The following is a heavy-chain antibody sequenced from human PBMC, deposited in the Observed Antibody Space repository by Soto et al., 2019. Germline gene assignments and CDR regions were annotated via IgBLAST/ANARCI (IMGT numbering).Heavy chain of an antibody. D-gene: IGHD2-15*01. CDR2: VYYNGDT. Sequence: PSETLSLTCSVSGGSISSSSHYWVWIRQPPGKGLEWIGSVYYNGDTYYNPSLESRVTISVDTSKNQFSVKLNSVTDADTAVYYCARHESIVVVTAARAFDIWGQGTMVTVSS. CDR1: GGSISSSSHY. V-gene: IGHV4-39*01. J-gene: IGHJ3*02. CDR3: ARHESIVVVTAARAFDI.